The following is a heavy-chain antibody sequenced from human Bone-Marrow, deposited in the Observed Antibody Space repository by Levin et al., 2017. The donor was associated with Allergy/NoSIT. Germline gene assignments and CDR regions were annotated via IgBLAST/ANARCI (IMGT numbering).Heavy chain of an antibody. CDR3: TREMAVAGTSWDY. CDR2: INRDGTTT. Sequence: SCAASGVTFSSYWMHWVRQTPGNGLVWVSRINRDGTTTAYADSVKGRFTISRDNAKNTLYLQMNSLRAEDTAVYFCTREMAVAGTSWDYWGQGTLVTVSS. J-gene: IGHJ4*02. V-gene: IGHV3-74*03. D-gene: IGHD6-19*01. CDR1: GVTFSSYW.